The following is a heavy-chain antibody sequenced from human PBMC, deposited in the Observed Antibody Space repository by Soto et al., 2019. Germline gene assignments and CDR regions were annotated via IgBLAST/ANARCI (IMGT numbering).Heavy chain of an antibody. CDR3: ARYADYYDSSGGSFDP. Sequence: QVQLQESGPGLVKPSQTLSLTCTVSGGSISSGDYYWSWIRQPPGKGLEWIGYIYYSGSTYYNPSLKSRVTISVDTSKNQFSLKLSSVTAADTAVYYCARYADYYDSSGGSFDPWGQGTLVTVSS. D-gene: IGHD3-22*01. J-gene: IGHJ5*02. CDR1: GGSISSGDYY. CDR2: IYYSGST. V-gene: IGHV4-30-4*01.